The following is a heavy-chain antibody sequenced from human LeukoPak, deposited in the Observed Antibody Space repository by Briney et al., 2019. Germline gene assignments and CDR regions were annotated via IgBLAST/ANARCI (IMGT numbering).Heavy chain of an antibody. CDR2: INPNSGGT. CDR3: ARDHISSSGWYDAADY. V-gene: IGHV1-2*02. CDR1: GYTFTGYY. J-gene: IGHJ4*02. D-gene: IGHD6-19*01. Sequence: AASVQFSCKASGYTFTGYYMHWVRPAPGQGLEWMGWINPNSGGTNYAQKFQGRVTMTRDTSISTAYMELSRLRSDDTAVYYCARDHISSSGWYDAADYWGQGTLVTVSS.